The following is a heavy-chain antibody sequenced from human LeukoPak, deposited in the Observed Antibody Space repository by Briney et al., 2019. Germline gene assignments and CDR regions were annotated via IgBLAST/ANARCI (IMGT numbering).Heavy chain of an antibody. CDR3: ARLPVGYTSEGVVFDI. Sequence: ETSETLSLTCTVSGGSISSTRHYWGWLRQPPGKGLEWIGSIYYSGRTLYNPALKSLFTTSVDTSKNHFSLRLRSVTAAATAVYYCARLPVGYTSEGVVFDIWGAGTLVTASS. CDR2: IYYSGRT. V-gene: IGHV4-39*02. J-gene: IGHJ3*02. CDR1: GGSISSTRHY. D-gene: IGHD5-24*01.